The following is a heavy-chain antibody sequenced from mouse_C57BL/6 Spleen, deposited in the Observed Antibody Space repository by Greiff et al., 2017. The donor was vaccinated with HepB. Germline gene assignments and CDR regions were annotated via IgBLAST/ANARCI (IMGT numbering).Heavy chain of an antibody. CDR2: ISYDGSN. CDR1: GYSITSGYY. J-gene: IGHJ1*03. CDR3: ARGSYYSSSYGYFDV. Sequence: VQLQESGPGLVKPSQSLSLTCSVPGYSITSGYYWTWIRQFPGNKLAWMGYISYDGSNNYNPSLKNRISIPRDTSKNQFFLKLNSVTTEDTATYYCARGSYYSSSYGYFDVWGTGTTVTVSS. V-gene: IGHV3-6*01. D-gene: IGHD1-1*01.